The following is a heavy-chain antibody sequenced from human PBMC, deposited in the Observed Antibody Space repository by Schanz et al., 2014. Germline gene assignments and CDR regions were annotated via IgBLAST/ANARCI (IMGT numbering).Heavy chain of an antibody. J-gene: IGHJ5*01. V-gene: IGHV1-2*06. CDR1: GYTFTGYS. CDR3: ARDSDVSKYNLFDS. Sequence: QVQLVQSGADVKKPGASVKVSCKASGYTFTGYSMHWVRQAPGQGLEWMGRINPNSGGTNYAQKFQSRVTMTRDTSISTVYMELTRLTFDDTAIYYCARDSDVSKYNLFDSWGQGTLVTVSS. CDR2: INPNSGGT.